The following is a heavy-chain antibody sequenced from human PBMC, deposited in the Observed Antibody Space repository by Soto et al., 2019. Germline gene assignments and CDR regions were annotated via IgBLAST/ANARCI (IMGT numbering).Heavy chain of an antibody. CDR1: GFSFSDYT. Sequence: PGGSLRLSCAASGFSFSDYTMHWVRQAPGKGLEWVAVILYDGSNKFYADSVKGRFTISRDNAKNSLYLQMNSLRAEDTAVYYCARSPYYYDSSNYYGYWGQGTLVTVSS. D-gene: IGHD3-22*01. CDR3: ARSPYYYDSSNYYGY. CDR2: ILYDGSNK. J-gene: IGHJ4*02. V-gene: IGHV3-30-3*01.